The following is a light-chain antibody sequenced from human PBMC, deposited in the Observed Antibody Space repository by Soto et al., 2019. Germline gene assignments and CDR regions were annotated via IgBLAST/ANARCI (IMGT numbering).Light chain of an antibody. CDR3: LQGTHWPWT. CDR1: QSLVHSDGNTY. J-gene: IGKJ1*01. Sequence: DVVMTQSPLSLPVTLGQPASISCRSSQSLVHSDGNTYLNWFRQRPGQSPRRLIHKVSDRDSGVPDRFSGSGSGTDFTLKISRVDAEDVGVYYCLQGTHWPWTSGQGTKVEIK. V-gene: IGKV2-30*02. CDR2: KVS.